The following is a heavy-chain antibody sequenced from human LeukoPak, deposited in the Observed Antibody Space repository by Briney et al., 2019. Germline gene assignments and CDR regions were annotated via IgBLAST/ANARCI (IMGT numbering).Heavy chain of an antibody. CDR2: IWYDGSNK. J-gene: IGHJ6*02. Sequence: GGSLRLSCAASGFTFSSYGMHWVRQAPGKGLEWVAVIWYDGSNKYYADSVKGRFTISRDNAKNSLYLQMNSLRAEDTAVYYCARDRRSISYYDFWSGYYPYYYYGMDVWGQGTTVTVSS. D-gene: IGHD3-3*01. CDR3: ARDRRSISYYDFWSGYYPYYYYGMDV. CDR1: GFTFSSYG. V-gene: IGHV3-33*01.